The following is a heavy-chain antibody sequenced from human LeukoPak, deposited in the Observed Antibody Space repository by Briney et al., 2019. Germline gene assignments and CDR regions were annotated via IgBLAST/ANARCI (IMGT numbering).Heavy chain of an antibody. J-gene: IGHJ4*02. V-gene: IGHV1-2*02. CDR2: INPNSGGT. Sequence: ASVKVSCKASGYTFTGYYMHWVRQAPGQGREWMGWINPNSGGTNYAQKFQGRVTMTRDTSISTAYMELSRLRSDDTAVYYCARNYGSGSYTDYWGQGTLVTVSS. CDR3: ARNYGSGSYTDY. D-gene: IGHD3-10*01. CDR1: GYTFTGYY.